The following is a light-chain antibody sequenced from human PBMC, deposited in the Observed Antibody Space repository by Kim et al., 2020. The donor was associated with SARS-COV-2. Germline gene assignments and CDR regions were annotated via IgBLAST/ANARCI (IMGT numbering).Light chain of an antibody. Sequence: EIVLTQSPATLSLSPGERATLSCGASQSVYSNYLAWYQQKPGLAPRLLIYDASRRATGIPDRFSGSGSGTDFTLIISRLEPEDFAMYYCQQYGSSITFGQGTRLEIK. CDR1: QSVYSNY. CDR3: QQYGSSIT. J-gene: IGKJ5*01. CDR2: DAS. V-gene: IGKV3D-20*01.